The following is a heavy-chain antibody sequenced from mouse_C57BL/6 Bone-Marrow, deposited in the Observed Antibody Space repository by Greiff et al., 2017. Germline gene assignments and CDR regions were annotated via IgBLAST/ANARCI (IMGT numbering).Heavy chain of an antibody. Sequence: EVQLKESGPELVKPGASVKISCKASGYSFTDYNMNWVKQSNGKSLEWIGVINPNYGTTSYNQKFKGKATLTVDQSSSTAYMQLNSLTSEDSAVYYCAPLYYGSSLGFAYWGQGTLVTVSA. CDR3: APLYYGSSLGFAY. J-gene: IGHJ3*01. V-gene: IGHV1-39*01. D-gene: IGHD1-1*01. CDR1: GYSFTDYN. CDR2: INPNYGTT.